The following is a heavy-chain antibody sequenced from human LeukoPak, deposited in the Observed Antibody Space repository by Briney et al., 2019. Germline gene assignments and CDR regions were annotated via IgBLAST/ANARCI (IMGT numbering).Heavy chain of an antibody. CDR2: IHSSSSTI. D-gene: IGHD4-17*01. J-gene: IGHJ2*01. CDR3: ARALDYGDFVGRNWYFDL. Sequence: GGSLRLSCAASGVIFSDYYMSWIRQAPGKGLEWVSYIHSSSSTIYYADSVKGRFTISRDNAKNSLSLQMNSLRAEDTAVYYCARALDYGDFVGRNWYFDLWGRGTLVTVSS. V-gene: IGHV3-11*04. CDR1: GVIFSDYY.